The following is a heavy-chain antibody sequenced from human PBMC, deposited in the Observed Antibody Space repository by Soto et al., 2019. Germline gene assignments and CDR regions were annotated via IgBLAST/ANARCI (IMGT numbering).Heavy chain of an antibody. D-gene: IGHD4-4*01. J-gene: IGHJ5*02. CDR3: ARDRHDYSNYAWFDP. Sequence: QVQLVQSGAEVKKPGSSVKVSCKASGGTFSSYTISWVRQAPGQGLEWMGRIIPILGIANYAQKFQGRVTITADNSTSTAYMELRSLRSEDKAVYYCARDRHDYSNYAWFDPWGQGTLVTVSS. V-gene: IGHV1-69*08. CDR1: GGTFSSYT. CDR2: IIPILGIA.